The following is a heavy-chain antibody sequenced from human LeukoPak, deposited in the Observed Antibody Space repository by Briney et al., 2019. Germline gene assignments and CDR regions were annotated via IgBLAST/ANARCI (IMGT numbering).Heavy chain of an antibody. CDR3: VKDLRGSVAVAGSVDY. Sequence: PGGSLRLSCVVSGFTFSSYGMHWVRQAPGKGLEYVSAISSNGGGTYFADSVKGRFTISRDNSKNTLFLQMSSLRTEDTAVYYCVKDLRGSVAVAGSVDYWGQGTLVTVSS. V-gene: IGHV3-64D*06. CDR2: ISSNGGGT. CDR1: GFTFSSYG. J-gene: IGHJ4*02. D-gene: IGHD6-19*01.